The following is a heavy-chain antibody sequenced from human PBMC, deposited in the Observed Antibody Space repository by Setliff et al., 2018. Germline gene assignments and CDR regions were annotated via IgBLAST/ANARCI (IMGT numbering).Heavy chain of an antibody. CDR3: ARASVVHAIAVGY. CDR1: GGSISSSSYY. J-gene: IGHJ4*02. D-gene: IGHD2-15*01. Sequence: PSETLSLTCTVSGGSISSSSYYWGWIRQSPGKGLEWIGEINHSGSTNYNPSLKSRVTMSVDTSKNQFSLNLTSVTAADTAVYYCARASVVHAIAVGYWGQGTLVTVSS. CDR2: INHSGST. V-gene: IGHV4-39*01.